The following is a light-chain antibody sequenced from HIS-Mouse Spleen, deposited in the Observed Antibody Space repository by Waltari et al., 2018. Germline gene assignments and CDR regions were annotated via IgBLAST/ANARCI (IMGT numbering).Light chain of an antibody. Sequence: QSALTQPASVSGSPGQSITISCTGTSSDVGGYNYGAWYQQHPGKAPKPMIYDVSNRPSGVSNRFSGSKSGNTASLTISGLQAEDEADYYCSSYTSSSPVVFGGGTKLTVL. CDR3: SSYTSSSPVV. CDR1: SSDVGGYNY. J-gene: IGLJ2*01. V-gene: IGLV2-14*03. CDR2: DVS.